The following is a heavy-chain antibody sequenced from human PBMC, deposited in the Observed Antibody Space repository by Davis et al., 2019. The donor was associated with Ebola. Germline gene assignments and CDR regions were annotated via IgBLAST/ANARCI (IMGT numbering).Heavy chain of an antibody. J-gene: IGHJ6*02. Sequence: GESLKISCAASGFSFTSYSMNWVRQAPGKGLEWVAYISGGYTYYAESVKGRFTISRDNAKNSLYLQMNSLRAEDTAVYYCARFRWDCSSTSCYWYYYYGMDVWGQGTTVTVSS. V-gene: IGHV3-21*05. CDR3: ARFRWDCSSTSCYWYYYYGMDV. D-gene: IGHD2-2*01. CDR2: ISGGYT. CDR1: GFSFTSYS.